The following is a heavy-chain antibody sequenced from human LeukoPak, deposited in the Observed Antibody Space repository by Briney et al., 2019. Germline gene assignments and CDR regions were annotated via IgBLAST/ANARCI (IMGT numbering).Heavy chain of an antibody. CDR1: GFTFSNAW. CDR2: IKSKTDGGTT. J-gene: IGHJ3*02. D-gene: IGHD3-3*01. CDR3: ATDWNAFDI. Sequence: PGGSLRLSCAASGFTFSNAWMSWVRQAPGKGLEWVGRIKSKTDGGTTDYAVRVKGRFTISSDDSKNTLYLQMNSLKAEDRAVYYCATDWNAFDIWGQGTMVTVSS. V-gene: IGHV3-15*01.